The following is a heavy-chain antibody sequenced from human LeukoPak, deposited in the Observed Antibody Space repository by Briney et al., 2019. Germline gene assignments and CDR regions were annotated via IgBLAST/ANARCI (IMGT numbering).Heavy chain of an antibody. CDR2: INSDGSST. V-gene: IGHV3-74*01. J-gene: IGHJ5*02. CDR1: EFSVGSNY. D-gene: IGHD2-15*01. CDR3: ARDRGLGYCSGGSCYSFNNWFDP. Sequence: GGSLRLSCAASEFSVGSNYMTWVRQAPGKGLVWVSRINSDGSSTSYADSVKGRFTISRDNAKNTLYLQMNSLRAEDTAVYYCARDRGLGYCSGGSCYSFNNWFDPWGQGTLVTVSS.